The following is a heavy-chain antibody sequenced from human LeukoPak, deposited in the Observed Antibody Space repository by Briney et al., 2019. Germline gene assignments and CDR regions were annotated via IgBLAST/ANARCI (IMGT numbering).Heavy chain of an antibody. J-gene: IGHJ6*02. CDR1: GFTFSSYS. D-gene: IGHD3-3*01. CDR2: ISSSSSYI. CDR3: ARALLYDFWSGFYYYYYGMDV. Sequence: PGGSLRLSCAASGFTFSSYSMNWVRQAPGKGLEWVSSISSSSSYIYYADSVKGRFTISRDNAKNSLYLQMNSLRAEDTAVYYCARALLYDFWSGFYYYYYGMDVWGQGTTVTVSS. V-gene: IGHV3-21*01.